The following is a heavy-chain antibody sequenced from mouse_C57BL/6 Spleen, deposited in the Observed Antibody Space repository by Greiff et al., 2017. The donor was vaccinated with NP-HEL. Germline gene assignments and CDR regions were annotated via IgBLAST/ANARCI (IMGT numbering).Heavy chain of an antibody. CDR1: GFTFSSYG. D-gene: IGHD1-1*01. CDR3: ESFGYYGSSYGAMDY. V-gene: IGHV5-6*01. Sequence: EVQLVESGGDLVKPGGSLKLSCAASGFTFSSYGMSWVRQTPDKRLEWVATISSGGSYTYYPDSVKGRFTISRDNAKNTRYLQMSRLKSEDTAMYYCESFGYYGSSYGAMDYWGQGTSVTVSS. CDR2: ISSGGSYT. J-gene: IGHJ4*01.